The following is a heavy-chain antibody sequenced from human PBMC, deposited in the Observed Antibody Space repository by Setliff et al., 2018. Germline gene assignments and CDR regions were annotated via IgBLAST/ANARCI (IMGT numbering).Heavy chain of an antibody. D-gene: IGHD3-22*01. CDR3: ARGHYYDSSGYYPYYFDY. V-gene: IGHV4-38-2*02. Sequence: SETLSLTCTVSGYSISSGYYWGWIRQSPGKGLEWIGSIYHSGSTYYNPSLKSRVTISVDTSKNQFSLKLSSVTAADTAVYYCARGHYYDSSGYYPYYFDYWGQGTLVTVSS. CDR1: GYSISSGYY. J-gene: IGHJ4*02. CDR2: IYHSGST.